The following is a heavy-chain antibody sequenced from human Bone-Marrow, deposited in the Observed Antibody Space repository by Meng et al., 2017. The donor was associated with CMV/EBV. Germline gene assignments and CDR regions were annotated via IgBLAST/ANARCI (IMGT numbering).Heavy chain of an antibody. D-gene: IGHD2-8*01. J-gene: IGHJ4*02. V-gene: IGHV3-21*01. CDR1: GFTFSTYE. CDR3: ATDLKGVD. Sequence: GESLKISCAASGFTFSTYEMNWVRQAPGKGLEWVSSISGSSGYIYYADSVQGRFTVSRDNAKNSLYLQMNSLRAEDTAVYYCATDLKGVDWGQGTLVTVSS. CDR2: ISGSSGYI.